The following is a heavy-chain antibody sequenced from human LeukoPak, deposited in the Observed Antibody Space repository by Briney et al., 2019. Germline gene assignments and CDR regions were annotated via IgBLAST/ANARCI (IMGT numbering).Heavy chain of an antibody. CDR3: ARTGSGRDYYGMDV. CDR2: IYYSGST. J-gene: IGHJ6*02. V-gene: IGHV4-59*01. CDR1: GGSISGAY. Sequence: SKTLSLTCSVSGGSISGAYWSWIRQAPGKGLEWIGYIYYSGSTDYNPSLESRVTISIDMSKNHFSLNLTAVTAADTAIYYCARTGSGRDYYGMDVWGQGTSVTVSS. D-gene: IGHD5-12*01.